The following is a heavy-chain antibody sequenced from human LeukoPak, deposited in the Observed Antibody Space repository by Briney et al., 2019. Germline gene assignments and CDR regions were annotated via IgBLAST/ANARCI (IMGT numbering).Heavy chain of an antibody. D-gene: IGHD2-2*02. CDR1: GFTVSSNY. CDR3: ATEYLGYYFDY. CDR2: IYSGGST. V-gene: IGHV3-53*01. Sequence: QPGGSLRLSCAASGFTVSSNYMTWVRQAPGKGLEWVSVIYSGGSTYYADSVKGRFIISRDNSKNTLYLQMNSLRAEDRAVYYCATEYLGYYFDYWGQGTLVTVSS. J-gene: IGHJ4*02.